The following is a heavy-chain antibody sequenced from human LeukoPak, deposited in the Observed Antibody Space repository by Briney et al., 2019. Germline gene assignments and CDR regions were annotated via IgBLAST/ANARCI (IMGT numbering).Heavy chain of an antibody. CDR2: INHSGST. V-gene: IGHV4-34*01. D-gene: IGHD6-13*01. Sequence: PSETLSLTCAVYGGSFSGYYWSWIRQPPGKGLEWIGEINHSGSTNYNPSLKSRVTISVDTSKNQLSLKLSSVTAADTAVYYCARDLLKYLIYSSSWYSRPRGFDYWGQGTLVTVSS. J-gene: IGHJ4*02. CDR3: ARDLLKYLIYSSSWYSRPRGFDY. CDR1: GGSFSGYY.